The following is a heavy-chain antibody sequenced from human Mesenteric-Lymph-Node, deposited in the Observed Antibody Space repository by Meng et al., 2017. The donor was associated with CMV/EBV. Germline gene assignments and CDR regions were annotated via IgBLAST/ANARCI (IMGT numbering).Heavy chain of an antibody. Sequence: APVKVSCKASGYTFTGYYMHWVRQAPGQGLEWMGWINPNSGGTNYAQKFQGRVTMTRDTSISTAYMELSRLRSDDTAVYYCARSYSSSSAGDYWGQGTLVTVSS. V-gene: IGHV1-2*02. CDR2: INPNSGGT. D-gene: IGHD6-6*01. CDR3: ARSYSSSSAGDY. CDR1: GYTFTGYY. J-gene: IGHJ4*02.